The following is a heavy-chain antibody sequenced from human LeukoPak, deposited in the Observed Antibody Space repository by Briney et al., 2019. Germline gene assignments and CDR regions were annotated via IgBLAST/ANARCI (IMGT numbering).Heavy chain of an antibody. CDR2: INPSGSTI. Sequence: GGSLRLSCAASGFTFSTYAMNWVRQAPGRGLEWVSSINPSGSTIFYADSVKGRFTISRDNAKNSLYLQMNSLRAEDTAVYYCAGVPAATYYYYYMDVWGKGTTVTISS. CDR3: AGVPAATYYYYYMDV. D-gene: IGHD2-2*01. V-gene: IGHV3-48*03. CDR1: GFTFSTYA. J-gene: IGHJ6*03.